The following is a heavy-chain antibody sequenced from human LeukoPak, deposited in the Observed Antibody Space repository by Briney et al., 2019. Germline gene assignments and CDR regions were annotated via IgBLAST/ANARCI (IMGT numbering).Heavy chain of an antibody. Sequence: PGGSLRLSCTASGFTFTNYGMHWVRQAPGRGLEWVAVIWYDGVNKYYGDSVKGRFTISRDNSNNTLYLQMNSLRGDDTALYYCARDAYPHCSYSSGYTGYFDHWGQGTLVTVSS. CDR2: IWYDGVNK. D-gene: IGHD6-25*01. J-gene: IGHJ4*02. CDR1: GFTFTNYG. CDR3: ARDAYPHCSYSSGYTGYFDH. V-gene: IGHV3-33*01.